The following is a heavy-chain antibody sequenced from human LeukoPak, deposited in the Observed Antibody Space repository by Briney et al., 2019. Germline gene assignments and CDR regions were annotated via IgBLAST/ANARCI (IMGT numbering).Heavy chain of an antibody. CDR3: ARVSGYDYYYYYYYMDV. D-gene: IGHD5-12*01. CDR1: GYTFTGYY. Sequence: ASVKVSCKASGYTFTGYYMHWVRQAPGQGLEWMGWINPNSGDTNYAQKFQGRVTMTRDTSISTAYMELSRLRSDDTAVYYCARVSGYDYYYYYYYMDVWGKGTTVTVSS. CDR2: INPNSGDT. V-gene: IGHV1-2*02. J-gene: IGHJ6*03.